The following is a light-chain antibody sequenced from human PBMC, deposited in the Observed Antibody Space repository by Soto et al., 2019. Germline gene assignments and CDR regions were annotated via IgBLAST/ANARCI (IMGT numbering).Light chain of an antibody. V-gene: IGKV3-11*01. Sequence: EIVLTQSPATLSLSPGERATLSCRASQSVSSNLAWYQHKPGRAPRLLIYDASNRATGIPARFSGSGSGTDFTLTINSLEPEDFAVYYCQQRSNWPPHFGGGTKVEIK. J-gene: IGKJ4*01. CDR1: QSVSSN. CDR3: QQRSNWPPH. CDR2: DAS.